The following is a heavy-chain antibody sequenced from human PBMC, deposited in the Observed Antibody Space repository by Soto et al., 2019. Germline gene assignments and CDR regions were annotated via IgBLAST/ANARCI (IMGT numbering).Heavy chain of an antibody. V-gene: IGHV4-34*01. D-gene: IGHD3-3*01. CDR1: GGSFSGYY. J-gene: IGHJ3*02. Sequence: SETLSLTCAVYGGSFSGYYWSWIRQPPGKGLEWIGEINHSGSTNYNPSLKSRVTISVDTSKNQFSLKVSSVTAADPAVYYCARGPYITIFGVVTLDAFDIWGQGTMVTVSS. CDR3: ARGPYITIFGVVTLDAFDI. CDR2: INHSGST.